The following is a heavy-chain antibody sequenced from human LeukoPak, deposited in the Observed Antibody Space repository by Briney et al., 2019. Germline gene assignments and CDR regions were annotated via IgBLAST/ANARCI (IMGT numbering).Heavy chain of an antibody. CDR2: IYYSGST. J-gene: IGHJ5*02. Sequence: SETLPLTCTVSGGSISSYYWSWIRQPPGKGPEWIGYIYYSGSTNYNPSLKSRVTISVDTSKNQFSLKLSSVTAADTAVYYCAAHLYDFWSGYNSYNWFDPWGQGTLVTVSS. CDR1: GGSISSYY. CDR3: AAHLYDFWSGYNSYNWFDP. V-gene: IGHV4-59*01. D-gene: IGHD3-3*01.